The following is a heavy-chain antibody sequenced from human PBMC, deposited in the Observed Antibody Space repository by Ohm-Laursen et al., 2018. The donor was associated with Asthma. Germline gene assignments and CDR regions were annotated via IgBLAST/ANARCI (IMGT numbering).Heavy chain of an antibody. CDR2: ISSRSSYI. D-gene: IGHD2-15*01. CDR3: ARDYCSGGGCYYIDY. Sequence: SLRLSCAASGFTFSSYNMNWVRQAQGKGLEWVSSISSRSSYIYYADSLKGRFTISRDNAKNSLYLQMNSLRAEDTAVYYCARDYCSGGGCYYIDYWGQGTLVTVSS. J-gene: IGHJ4*02. V-gene: IGHV3-21*01. CDR1: GFTFSSYN.